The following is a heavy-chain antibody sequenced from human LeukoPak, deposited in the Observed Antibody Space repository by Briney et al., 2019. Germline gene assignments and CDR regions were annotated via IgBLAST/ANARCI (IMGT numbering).Heavy chain of an antibody. Sequence: ASVKVSCKASGYTFTSYGISWVRQAPGQGLEWMGWISAYNGNTNYAQKLQGRVTMTTDTSTSTAYMELRSLRSEDTAVYYCARDAGDPVGATLFDYWGQGTLVTVSS. V-gene: IGHV1-18*01. CDR1: GYTFTSYG. J-gene: IGHJ4*02. CDR3: ARDAGDPVGATLFDY. D-gene: IGHD1-26*01. CDR2: ISAYNGNT.